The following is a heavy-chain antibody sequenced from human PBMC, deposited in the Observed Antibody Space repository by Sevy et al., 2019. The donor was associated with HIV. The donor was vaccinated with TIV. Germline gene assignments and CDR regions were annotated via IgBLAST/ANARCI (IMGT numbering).Heavy chain of an antibody. J-gene: IGHJ5*02. V-gene: IGHV1-69*13. CDR2: IIPIFGTA. CDR3: ARARQQLVRCCFDP. D-gene: IGHD6-13*01. CDR1: GGTFSSYA. Sequence: ASVKVSCKASGGTFSSYAISWVRQAPGQGLEWMGGIIPIFGTANYAQKFQGRVTITADESTSTAYMELSSLRSEDTAVYYCARARQQLVRCCFDPWGQGTLVTVSS.